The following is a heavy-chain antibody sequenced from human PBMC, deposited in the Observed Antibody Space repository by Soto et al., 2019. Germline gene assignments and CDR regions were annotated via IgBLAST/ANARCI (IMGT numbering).Heavy chain of an antibody. D-gene: IGHD6-6*01. CDR3: SRGRYSSSSVRWFDP. CDR1: GGSLSGYY. V-gene: IGHV4-34*01. Sequence: PSGTLALTCAVCGGSLSGYYWSGIRQPPWKGLEWIGEINHSGSTNYNPSLKSRVTISVDTSKNQFSLKLSSVTAADTAVYYFSRGRYSSSSVRWFDPWGQGTLVTVSS. CDR2: INHSGST. J-gene: IGHJ5*02.